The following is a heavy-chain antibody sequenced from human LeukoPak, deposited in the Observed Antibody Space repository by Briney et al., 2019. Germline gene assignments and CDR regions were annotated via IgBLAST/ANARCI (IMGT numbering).Heavy chain of an antibody. CDR3: TLTFASTVTTRGY. CDR2: IRSKTNSYAT. J-gene: IGHJ4*02. D-gene: IGHD4-11*01. Sequence: GGSLRLSCAASGFTFSGSAMHWVRQASGKGLEWVGRIRSKTNSYATAYAASVKGRFTISRDDSKNTAYLQMNSLKTEDTAVYYCTLTFASTVTTRGYWGQGTLVTVSS. CDR1: GFTFSGSA. V-gene: IGHV3-73*01.